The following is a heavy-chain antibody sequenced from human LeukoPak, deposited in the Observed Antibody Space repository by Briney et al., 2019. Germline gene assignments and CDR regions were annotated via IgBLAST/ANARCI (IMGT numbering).Heavy chain of an antibody. CDR3: AKSMVRGVFDY. CDR1: GFTFSSYA. Sequence: GGSLRLSCAASGFTFSSYAVSWVRQAPGKGLEWVSAISGSGGSTYYADSVKGRFTISRDNSKNTLCLQMNSLRAEDTAVYYCAKSMVRGVFDYWGQGTLVTVSS. CDR2: ISGSGGST. J-gene: IGHJ4*02. D-gene: IGHD3-10*01. V-gene: IGHV3-23*01.